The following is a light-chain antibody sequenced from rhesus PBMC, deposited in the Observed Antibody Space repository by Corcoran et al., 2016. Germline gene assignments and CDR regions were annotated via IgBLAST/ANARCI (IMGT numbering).Light chain of an antibody. CDR1: ENVNNY. V-gene: IGKV1-74*01. J-gene: IGKJ2*01. Sequence: DIQMTQSPYSLSASVGDRVTITCRTSENVNNYLNWYQQKPGKAPNLLIYKASTLQSGVPSRFSGSGSGTDYTFTISSLQSEDVATYYCQQNYGTPYSFGQETKVEIK. CDR2: KAS. CDR3: QQNYGTPYS.